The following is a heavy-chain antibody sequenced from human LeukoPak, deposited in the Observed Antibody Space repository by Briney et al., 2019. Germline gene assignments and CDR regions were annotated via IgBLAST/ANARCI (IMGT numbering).Heavy chain of an antibody. CDR1: GFTFSNSA. Sequence: PGGSLRLSCAASGFTFSNSAMNWVRQVPGKGLEWASSIDYDSSHIYYAASVRGRFTISRDSARNSVYLQMNSLRVEDTAVYYCARDPLRYLRVGHYDYWGQGTLVAVSS. D-gene: IGHD3-9*01. V-gene: IGHV3-21*01. CDR3: ARDPLRYLRVGHYDY. CDR2: IDYDSSHI. J-gene: IGHJ4*02.